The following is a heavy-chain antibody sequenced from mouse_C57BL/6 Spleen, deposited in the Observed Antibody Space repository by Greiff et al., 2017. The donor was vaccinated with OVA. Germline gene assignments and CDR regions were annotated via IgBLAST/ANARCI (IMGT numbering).Heavy chain of an antibody. J-gene: IGHJ2*01. CDR3: ARNGGDY. Sequence: QVTLQVSGPGILQSSQTLSLTCSFSGFSLSTSGMGVSWIRQPSGKGLEWLAHIYWDDDKRYNPSLKSRLTISKDTSSNQVFLKITSVDTADTATYYCARNGGDYWGQGTTLTVSS. CDR1: GFSLSTSGMG. CDR2: IYWDDDK. V-gene: IGHV8-12*01. D-gene: IGHD1-1*02.